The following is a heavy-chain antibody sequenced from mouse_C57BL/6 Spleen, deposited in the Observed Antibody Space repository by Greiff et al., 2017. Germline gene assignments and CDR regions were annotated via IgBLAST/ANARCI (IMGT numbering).Heavy chain of an antibody. CDR2: IDPSDSYT. CDR1: GYTFTSYW. J-gene: IGHJ2*01. Sequence: QVQLKQSGAELVKPGASVKLSCKASGYTFTSYWMQWVKQRPGQGLEWIGEIDPSDSYTNYNQKFKGKATLTVDTSSSTAYMQLSSLTSEDSAVYYCASGSIDYWGQGTTLTVSS. D-gene: IGHD2-2*01. V-gene: IGHV1-50*01. CDR3: ASGSIDY.